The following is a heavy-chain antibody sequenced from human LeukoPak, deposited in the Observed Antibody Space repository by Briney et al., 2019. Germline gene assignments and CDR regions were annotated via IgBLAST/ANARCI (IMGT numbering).Heavy chain of an antibody. D-gene: IGHD3-22*01. CDR1: GYTLTELS. V-gene: IGHV1-24*01. CDR3: ATEIPSGYYRYFDY. CDR2: FDPEDGEA. J-gene: IGHJ4*02. Sequence: ASVKVSCKVSGYTLTELSMHWVRQAPGKGLEWMGGFDPEDGEAIYAQKFQGRVTMTEDTSTDTAYMELSSLRSEDTAVYYCATEIPSGYYRYFDYWGQGTLVTVSS.